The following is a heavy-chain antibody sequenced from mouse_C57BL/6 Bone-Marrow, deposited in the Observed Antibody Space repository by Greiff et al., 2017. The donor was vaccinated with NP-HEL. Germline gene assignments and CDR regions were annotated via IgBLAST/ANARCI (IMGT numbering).Heavy chain of an antibody. J-gene: IGHJ2*01. Sequence: VQLQQSGAELVRPGASVKLSCTASGFNIKDDYMHWVKQRPEQGLEWIGWIDPENGDIEYASKFQGKATITADTSSNTAYLQLSSLTSEDTAVYYCTFLPYFDYWGQGTTLTVSS. V-gene: IGHV14-4*01. CDR2: IDPENGDI. CDR1: GFNIKDDY. D-gene: IGHD6-1*01. CDR3: TFLPYFDY.